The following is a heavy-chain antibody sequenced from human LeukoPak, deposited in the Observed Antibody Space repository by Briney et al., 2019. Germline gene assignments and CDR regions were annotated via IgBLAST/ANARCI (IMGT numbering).Heavy chain of an antibody. V-gene: IGHV3-48*04. D-gene: IGHD6-13*01. CDR3: ARDPTAAPGNFDY. CDR1: GFTFSSYS. Sequence: GGSLRLSCAASGFTFSSYSMNWVRQAPGRGLEWVSYISSSSSTIYYADSVKGRFTISRDNAKNSLYLQMNSLRAEDTAVYYCARDPTAAPGNFDYWGQGTLVTVSS. J-gene: IGHJ4*02. CDR2: ISSSSSTI.